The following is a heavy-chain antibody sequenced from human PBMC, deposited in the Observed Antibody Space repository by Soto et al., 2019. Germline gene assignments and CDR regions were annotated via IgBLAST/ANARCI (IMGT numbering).Heavy chain of an antibody. CDR3: ARDPLTARPYFDY. V-gene: IGHV1-18*01. D-gene: IGHD2-21*02. J-gene: IGHJ4*02. Sequence: GASVKVSCKASGYTFTNFGINWVRQAPGQGLEWMGWISAYSGNTNYAQKLQGRVTMTTDTSTSTAYLELRSLRSDDTAVYFCARDPLTARPYFDYWGQGALVTVS. CDR1: GYTFTNFG. CDR2: ISAYSGNT.